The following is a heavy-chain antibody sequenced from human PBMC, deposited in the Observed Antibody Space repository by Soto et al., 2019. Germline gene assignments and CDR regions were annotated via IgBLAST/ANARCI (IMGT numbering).Heavy chain of an antibody. Sequence: GGSLRLSCAASGFTFSSYAMSWVRQAPGKGLEWVSAISGSGGSTYYADSVKGRFSISRDNSKNTLNLQMNSLRAKDTAVYYCAKGALRYNWNDDQNYYYYYCMDVWGKGTTVTVSS. CDR2: ISGSGGST. V-gene: IGHV3-23*01. CDR3: AKGALRYNWNDDQNYYYYYCMDV. D-gene: IGHD1-20*01. J-gene: IGHJ6*03. CDR1: GFTFSSYA.